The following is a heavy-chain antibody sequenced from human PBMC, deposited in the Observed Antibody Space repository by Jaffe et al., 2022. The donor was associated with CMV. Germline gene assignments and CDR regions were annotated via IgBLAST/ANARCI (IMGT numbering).Heavy chain of an antibody. CDR2: INHSGST. CDR3: ARKKLGGGPHIDY. Sequence: QVQLQQWGAGLLKPSETLSLTCAVYGGSFSGYYWSWIRQPPGKGLEWIGEINHSGSTNYNPSLKSRVTISVDTSKNQFSLKLSSVTAADTAVYYCARKKLGGGPHIDYWGQGTLVTVSS. J-gene: IGHJ4*02. D-gene: IGHD2-15*01. V-gene: IGHV4-34*01. CDR1: GGSFSGYY.